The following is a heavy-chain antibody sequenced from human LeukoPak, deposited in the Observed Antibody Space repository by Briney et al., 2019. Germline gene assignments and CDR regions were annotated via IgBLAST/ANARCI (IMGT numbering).Heavy chain of an antibody. J-gene: IGHJ4*02. CDR2: ISGSVGTI. V-gene: IGHV3-23*01. Sequence: GGSLRLSCAASGFTFSSYGMSWVRQAPGKGLEWVSSISGSVGTIYYADSVKGRFTISRDNSKNTLYLQMNNLRAEDSAVYYCAKRMVRGSLDYWGQGTLVTVSS. D-gene: IGHD3-10*01. CDR3: AKRMVRGSLDY. CDR1: GFTFSSYG.